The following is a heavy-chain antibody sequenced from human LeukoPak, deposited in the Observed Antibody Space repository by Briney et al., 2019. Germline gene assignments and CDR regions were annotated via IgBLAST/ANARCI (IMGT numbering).Heavy chain of an antibody. CDR1: GGPISSGTYY. D-gene: IGHD4-17*01. Sequence: SETLSLTCTVSGGPISSGTYYWSWIRKPSGKGLEWLGRIYNSGSTKYNPSLKSRVTMSVDTSKNQFSLKLSSVTAADTAVYYCARDTTVTKDAFDIWGQGTMVTVSS. V-gene: IGHV4-61*02. J-gene: IGHJ3*02. CDR2: IYNSGST. CDR3: ARDTTVTKDAFDI.